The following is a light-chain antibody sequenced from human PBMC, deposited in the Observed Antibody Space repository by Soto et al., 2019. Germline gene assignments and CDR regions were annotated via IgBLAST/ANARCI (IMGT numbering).Light chain of an antibody. CDR1: QSVSSY. CDR2: DAS. V-gene: IGKV3-11*01. Sequence: EIVWTQSPATLSLSPGERATLSGRARQSVSSYLAWSQQKPGQAPRLLIYDASNRATGIPARFSGSGSGADFTLNISSLEPEDFAVYYCQQRSNWPSCGPATNVDIK. CDR3: QQRSNWPS. J-gene: IGKJ3*01.